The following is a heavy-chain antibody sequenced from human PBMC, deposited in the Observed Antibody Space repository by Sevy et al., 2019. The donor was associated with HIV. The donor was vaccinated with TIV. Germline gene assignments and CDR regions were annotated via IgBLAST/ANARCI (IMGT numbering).Heavy chain of an antibody. V-gene: IGHV4-4*07. D-gene: IGHD6-13*01. CDR1: GGSISSYY. CDR2: IYTSGST. CDR3: ASWYSSSWVNWFDP. J-gene: IGHJ5*02. Sequence: SETLSLTCTVSGGSISSYYWSWIRQPAGKGLEWIGRIYTSGSTNYNPSLKSRVTMSVDTSKNQFSLKLSSVTAADTAVYYCASWYSSSWVNWFDPWGQGTLVTVSS.